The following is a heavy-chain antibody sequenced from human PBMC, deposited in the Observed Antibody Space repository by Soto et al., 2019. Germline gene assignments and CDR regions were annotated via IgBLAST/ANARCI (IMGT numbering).Heavy chain of an antibody. Sequence: GGCLRLSCAASGFTFTSYGMHWVRQAPGKGLEWMALILHDGSAEYYADSVKGRFTISRDNSKNTLYLQMNSLRAEDTGVYYCARSRDGYSFYFYYGMDGWGQGTMVTVSS. D-gene: IGHD4-4*01. CDR1: GFTFTSYG. CDR3: ARSRDGYSFYFYYGMDG. V-gene: IGHV3-30*03. CDR2: ILHDGSAE. J-gene: IGHJ6*02.